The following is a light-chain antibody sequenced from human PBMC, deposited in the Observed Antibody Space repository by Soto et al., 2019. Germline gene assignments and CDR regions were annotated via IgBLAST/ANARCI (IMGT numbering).Light chain of an antibody. Sequence: SSATLSLSPGEGVTLSCKVGQTVPSRIAWYQQQPGQAARFLIYSAASRATGIPDRFSGSGSGTDFTLTISRLEPEDFAVYYCQQYGSSPTWTFGQGTKVDNK. J-gene: IGKJ1*01. V-gene: IGKV3-20*01. CDR3: QQYGSSPTWT. CDR1: QTVPSR. CDR2: SAA.